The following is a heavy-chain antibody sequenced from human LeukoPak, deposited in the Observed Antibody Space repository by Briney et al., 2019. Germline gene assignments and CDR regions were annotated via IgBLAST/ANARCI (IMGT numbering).Heavy chain of an antibody. CDR3: AHSGGQGAFDI. J-gene: IGHJ3*02. Sequence: PGRSLRLSXAASGFTFDDYATHWVRQTPGKGLEWVSGISRNSGSIGYADSVKGRFTISRDNAKNSLYLQINSLRPDDMALYYCAHSGGQGAFDIWGQGTMVTVSS. V-gene: IGHV3-9*03. CDR1: GFTFDDYA. D-gene: IGHD6-19*01. CDR2: ISRNSGSI.